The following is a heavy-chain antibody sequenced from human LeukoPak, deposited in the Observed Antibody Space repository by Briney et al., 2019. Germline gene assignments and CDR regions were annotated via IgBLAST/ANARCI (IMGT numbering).Heavy chain of an antibody. V-gene: IGHV3-23*01. CDR1: GFTFSSYA. CDR3: ARDDRVEGGENWFDP. J-gene: IGHJ5*02. CDR2: ISGSGGST. D-gene: IGHD3-10*01. Sequence: PGGSLRLSCAASGFTFSSYAMSWVRQAPGKGLEWVSAISGSGGSTYYADSVKGRFTISRDNSKNTLYLQMNSLRAEDTAVYYCARDDRVEGGENWFDPWGQGTLVTVSS.